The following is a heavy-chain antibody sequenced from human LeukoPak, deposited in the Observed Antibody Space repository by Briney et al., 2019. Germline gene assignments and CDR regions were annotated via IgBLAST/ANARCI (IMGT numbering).Heavy chain of an antibody. CDR3: ARVGPMVRGAIRRTDY. D-gene: IGHD3-10*01. V-gene: IGHV1-18*01. CDR1: GYTFTSHG. Sequence: GASVKVSCKASGYTFTSHGISWVRQAPGQGLEWMGWISAYNGNTNYAQKLQGRVTMTTDTSTSTAYMELRSLRSDDTAVYYCARVGPMVRGAIRRTDYWGQGTLVTVSS. CDR2: ISAYNGNT. J-gene: IGHJ4*02.